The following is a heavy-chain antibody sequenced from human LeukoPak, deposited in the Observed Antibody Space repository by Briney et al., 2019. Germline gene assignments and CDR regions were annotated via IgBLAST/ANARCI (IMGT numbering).Heavy chain of an antibody. CDR2: ISWNSGSI. Sequence: GGSLRLSCAASGFTFDDYAMHWVRQAPGEGLEWVSGISWNSGSIGYADSVKGRFTISRDNAKNSLYLQMNSLRAEDTALYYCAKDFDYWGQGTLVTVSS. V-gene: IGHV3-9*01. CDR3: AKDFDY. J-gene: IGHJ4*02. CDR1: GFTFDDYA.